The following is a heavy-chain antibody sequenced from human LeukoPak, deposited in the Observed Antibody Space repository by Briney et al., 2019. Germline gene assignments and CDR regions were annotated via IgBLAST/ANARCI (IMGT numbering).Heavy chain of an antibody. Sequence: SETLSLTCTVSGGSISSSSFYWGWIRQPPGKGLEWFGSIYYSGSTYSNPSLTSRVTISVATSNNPFSLQLSSATAADTAVYYCARHRTKYCSSTSCYGGAFDIGGQGTMVTVSS. CDR1: GGSISSSSFY. J-gene: IGHJ3*02. D-gene: IGHD2-2*01. V-gene: IGHV4-39*01. CDR3: ARHRTKYCSSTSCYGGAFDI. CDR2: IYYSGST.